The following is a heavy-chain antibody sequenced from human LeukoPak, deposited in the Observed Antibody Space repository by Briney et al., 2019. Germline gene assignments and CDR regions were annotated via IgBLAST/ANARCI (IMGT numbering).Heavy chain of an antibody. D-gene: IGHD4/OR15-4a*01. CDR2: ISGSGGST. J-gene: IGHJ2*01. V-gene: IGHV3-23*01. CDR1: GFSFSSSV. Sequence: GGSLRLSCAASGFSFSSSVMTWVRQAPGKGLEWVSGISGSGGSTYDADSVKGRFTISRDNSKNTLDLQMNSLRVEDTAVYYCAKVTMVGWYFDLWGRGTLVTVSS. CDR3: AKVTMVGWYFDL.